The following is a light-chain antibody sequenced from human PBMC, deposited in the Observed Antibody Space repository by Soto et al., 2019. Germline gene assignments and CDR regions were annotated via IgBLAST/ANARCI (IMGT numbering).Light chain of an antibody. Sequence: EIVLTQSPATLSLSPGERATLSCRASQSVSSYLAWYQQKPGQAPRLLIYDASNRATGIPARFSGSGSGTDSTLNISSLKNADCAVNYCQQRSNWPPITFGHGTRLQIK. CDR1: QSVSSY. CDR3: QQRSNWPPIT. J-gene: IGKJ5*01. CDR2: DAS. V-gene: IGKV3-11*01.